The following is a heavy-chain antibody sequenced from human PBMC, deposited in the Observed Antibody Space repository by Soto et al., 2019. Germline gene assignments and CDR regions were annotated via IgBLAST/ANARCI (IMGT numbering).Heavy chain of an antibody. D-gene: IGHD3-9*01. V-gene: IGHV3-74*01. Sequence: EVQLVESGGGSVQPGGSLRLSCAASGFTFSSYWMHWVRQAPGKGLVWVSRTNPDGSSTSYAASVKGRFTISRDNAKNTLSLQMDSLRAEDTAVYHCTTDLTGEKDYWGQGTLVTVSS. CDR1: GFTFSSYW. J-gene: IGHJ4*02. CDR2: TNPDGSST. CDR3: TTDLTGEKDY.